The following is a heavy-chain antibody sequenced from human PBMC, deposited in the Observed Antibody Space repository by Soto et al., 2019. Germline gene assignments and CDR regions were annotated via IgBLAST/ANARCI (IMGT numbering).Heavy chain of an antibody. J-gene: IGHJ4*02. CDR1: GFTFSSYA. Sequence: QVQLVESGGGVVQPGRSLRLSCAASGFTFSSYAMHWVRQAPGKGLEWVAVISYDGSNKYYADSVKGRFTISRDNSKNTLYLQMYSLRAEDTAVYYCARRIQPYYFDYWGQGTLVTVSS. CDR3: ARRIQPYYFDY. V-gene: IGHV3-30-3*01. CDR2: ISYDGSNK. D-gene: IGHD5-18*01.